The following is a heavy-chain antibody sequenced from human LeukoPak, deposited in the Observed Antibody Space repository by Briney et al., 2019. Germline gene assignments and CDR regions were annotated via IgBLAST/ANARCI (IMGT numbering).Heavy chain of an antibody. D-gene: IGHD3-10*01. CDR1: GGSISSYY. CDR2: IYYSGST. V-gene: IGHV4-59*08. J-gene: IGHJ5*02. Sequence: PSETLSLTCTVSGGSISSYYWSWLRQPPGKGLEWLGYIYYSGSTNYNPSLKSRVTISVDTSKNQFSLKLSSVTAADTAVYYCARHGPAGIPEWFGELYNWFDPWGQGTLVTVSS. CDR3: ARHGPAGIPEWFGELYNWFDP.